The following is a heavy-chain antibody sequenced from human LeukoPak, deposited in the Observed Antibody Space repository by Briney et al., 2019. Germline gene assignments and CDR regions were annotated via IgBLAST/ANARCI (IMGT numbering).Heavy chain of an antibody. Sequence: GGSLRLSCAASGFTFSSYGMHWVRQAPGKGLEWVAFIRYDGSNKYYADSVKGRFTISRDNSKNTLYLQMNSLKTEDTAVYYCTSSGSGVRVVTAIWGQGTLVTVSS. CDR3: TSSGSGVRVVTAI. CDR2: IRYDGSNK. V-gene: IGHV3-30*02. CDR1: GFTFSSYG. D-gene: IGHD2-21*02. J-gene: IGHJ4*02.